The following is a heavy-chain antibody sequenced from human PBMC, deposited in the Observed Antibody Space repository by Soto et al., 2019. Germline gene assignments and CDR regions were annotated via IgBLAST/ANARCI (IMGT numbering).Heavy chain of an antibody. J-gene: IGHJ4*02. Sequence: QMQLVQSGPEVKKPGTSVKVSCQASGFTFTSSSVQWVRQARGQRLEWIGWITVGTGNTNYAQKFQERVSITRDMSTSTAYRELSNLRSEDTAVYYCAAGDSSGYYGGWGQGTQVTVSS. CDR2: ITVGTGNT. V-gene: IGHV1-58*01. CDR3: AAGDSSGYYGG. D-gene: IGHD3-22*01. CDR1: GFTFTSSS.